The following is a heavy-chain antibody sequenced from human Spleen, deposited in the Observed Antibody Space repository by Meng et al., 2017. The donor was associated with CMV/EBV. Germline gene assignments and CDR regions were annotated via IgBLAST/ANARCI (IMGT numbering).Heavy chain of an antibody. CDR3: SACMLELLAPFDY. D-gene: IGHD1-7*01. CDR1: GGSISSSSYY. Sequence: SETLSLTCTVSGGSISSSSYYWGWIRQPPGKGLEWIGSIYYSGSTYYNPSLKSRVTIAVDTSKNQFSLKLSSVTAADTAVYYCSACMLELLAPFDYWGQGTLVTVSS. V-gene: IGHV4-39*07. J-gene: IGHJ4*02. CDR2: IYYSGST.